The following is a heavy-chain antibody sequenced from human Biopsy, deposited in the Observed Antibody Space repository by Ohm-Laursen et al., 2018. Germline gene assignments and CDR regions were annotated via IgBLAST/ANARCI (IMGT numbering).Heavy chain of an antibody. J-gene: IGHJ6*01. D-gene: IGHD6-13*01. CDR3: VKDRGAAGTDYYYGMDV. V-gene: IGHV3-53*05. CDR1: GFVVSGTQ. CDR2: IYSGDST. Sequence: GSLRLSCAASGFVVSGTQMSWVRQAPRKGLEWVSVIYSGDSTYYADSVKGRFTISRDNSKNTLYLQMNSLRAEDTAVFYCVKDRGAAGTDYYYGMDVWGQGTTVTVSS.